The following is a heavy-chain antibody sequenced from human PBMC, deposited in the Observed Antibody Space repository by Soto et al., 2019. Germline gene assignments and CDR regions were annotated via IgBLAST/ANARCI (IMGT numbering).Heavy chain of an antibody. CDR3: ARDRAGVGYNIDV. CDR2: IWNDGSER. V-gene: IGHV3-33*01. Sequence: QVQLVESGGGVVQPGRSLRLSCAASGFTFRSYGMHWVRQAPGKGLEWVAVIWNDGSERYYADSVKGRFTISRDNSKNTLDLKMNGLRAEDTPVYYCARDRAGVGYNIDVWGQGTTVTVSS. CDR1: GFTFRSYG. D-gene: IGHD5-12*01. J-gene: IGHJ6*02.